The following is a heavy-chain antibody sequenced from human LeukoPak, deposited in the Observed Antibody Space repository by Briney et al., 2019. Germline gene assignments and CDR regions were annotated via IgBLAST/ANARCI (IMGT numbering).Heavy chain of an antibody. CDR3: ARCYYDASGHGAFDI. V-gene: IGHV6-1*01. CDR2: TYYTSKWHY. J-gene: IGHJ3*02. Sequence: SQTLSLTCAISGDRVSSNSAAWHWIRQSPSRGLEWLGRTYYTSKWHYDYAVSVKSRITINPDTSKNQFSLQLNSVSPEDTPVYNCARCYYDASGHGAFDIWSQGTMATVSS. D-gene: IGHD3-22*01. CDR1: GDRVSSNSAA.